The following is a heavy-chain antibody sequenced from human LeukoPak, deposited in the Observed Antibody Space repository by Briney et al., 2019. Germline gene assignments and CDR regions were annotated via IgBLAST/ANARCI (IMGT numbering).Heavy chain of an antibody. CDR2: ISYDGSNK. D-gene: IGHD3-22*01. CDR3: ARETYYYDSSGYYPYGMDV. CDR1: GFTVSSNY. J-gene: IGHJ6*02. Sequence: GGSLRLSCAASGFTVSSNYMSWVRQAPGKGLEWVAVISYDGSNKYYADSVKGRFTISRDNYKNTLYLQMNSLRAEDTAVYYCARETYYYDSSGYYPYGMDVWGQGTTVTVSS. V-gene: IGHV3-30*03.